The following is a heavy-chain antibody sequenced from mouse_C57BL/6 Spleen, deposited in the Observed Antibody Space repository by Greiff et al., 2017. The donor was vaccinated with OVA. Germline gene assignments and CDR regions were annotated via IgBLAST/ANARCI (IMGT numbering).Heavy chain of an antibody. CDR3: SRGIITTVVAPFDY. D-gene: IGHD1-1*01. V-gene: IGHV5-9*01. CDR2: ISGGGGNT. Sequence: EVMLVESGGGLVKPGGSLKLSFSASGFPFSSYTMSWVRQTPAKRLEWVAPISGGGGNTYYPDSVKGRFTLSRDNAKTTLYLQMSSLRSEDTALYYCSRGIITTVVAPFDYWGQGTTLTVSS. J-gene: IGHJ2*01. CDR1: GFPFSSYT.